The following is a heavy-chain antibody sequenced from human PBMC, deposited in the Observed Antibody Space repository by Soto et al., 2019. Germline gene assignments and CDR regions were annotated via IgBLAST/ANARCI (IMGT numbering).Heavy chain of an antibody. Sequence: EEQLVESGGGLVQPGGSLRLSCAISGFTFRRDWMNWVRQAPGKGLEWVAHVNQDGTQKYYVDSVKGRFTIFRDHVKHSLYTQMNSLRVKDPVVYYCSGGVVYAFWGQGTLVTVSS. J-gene: IGHJ4*02. CDR3: SGGVVYAF. V-gene: IGHV3-7*04. D-gene: IGHD2-8*02. CDR1: GFTFRRDW. CDR2: VNQDGTQK.